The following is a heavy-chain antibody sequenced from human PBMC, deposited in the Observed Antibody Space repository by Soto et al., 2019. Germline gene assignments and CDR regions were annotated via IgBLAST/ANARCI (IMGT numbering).Heavy chain of an antibody. J-gene: IGHJ4*02. CDR2: IYYSGST. CDR3: ARAPDNYDILTGSPFDY. CDR1: GGSISSGGYY. V-gene: IGHV4-30-4*01. Sequence: TSETLSLTCTVSGGSISSGGYYWSWIRQPPGKGLEWIGYIYYSGSTYYNPSLKSRVTISVDTSKNQFSLKLSSVTAADTAVYYCARAPDNYDILTGSPFDYWGQGTLVTVSS. D-gene: IGHD3-9*01.